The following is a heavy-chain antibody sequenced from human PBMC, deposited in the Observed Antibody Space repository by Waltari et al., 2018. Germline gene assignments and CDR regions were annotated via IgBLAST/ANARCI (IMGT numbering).Heavy chain of an antibody. Sequence: QVQLVQSGAEVKKPGSSVKVSCKASGGTFSSYAISWVRQAPGQGLEWMGGIIPIFGTANYAQKFQGRVTITADKSTSTAYMELSSLRSEDTAVYYCASGPPTSYSSGWYYFDYWGQGTLVTVSS. V-gene: IGHV1-69*14. J-gene: IGHJ4*02. D-gene: IGHD6-19*01. CDR1: GGTFSSYA. CDR2: IIPIFGTA. CDR3: ASGPPTSYSSGWYYFDY.